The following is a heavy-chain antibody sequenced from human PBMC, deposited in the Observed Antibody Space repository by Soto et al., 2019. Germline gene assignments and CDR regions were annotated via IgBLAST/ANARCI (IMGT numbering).Heavy chain of an antibody. D-gene: IGHD6-19*01. J-gene: IGHJ4*02. Sequence: EVQLVESGGGLVQPGRSLRLSCAASGFTFDDYAMHWVRQAPGKGLEWVSGISWNSGSIGYADSVKGRFTISRDNAKNSLYLQMNSLRAEDTALYYCAKDRLLPGIAVAGPLDYWGQGTLVTVSS. V-gene: IGHV3-9*01. CDR3: AKDRLLPGIAVAGPLDY. CDR2: ISWNSGSI. CDR1: GFTFDDYA.